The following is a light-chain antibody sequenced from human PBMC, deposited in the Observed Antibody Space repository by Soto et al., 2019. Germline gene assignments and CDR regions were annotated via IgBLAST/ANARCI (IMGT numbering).Light chain of an antibody. Sequence: DIQMTQSPSSLSASVGDRVTITCRASQSISSYLNWYQQKPGKAPNPLIHAVSSLQSGVPSRFSGGGSGTDFTLTISSLQPEDFATYYCQQSYSTPWTFGQGTKVDIK. CDR2: AVS. CDR1: QSISSY. J-gene: IGKJ1*01. V-gene: IGKV1-39*01. CDR3: QQSYSTPWT.